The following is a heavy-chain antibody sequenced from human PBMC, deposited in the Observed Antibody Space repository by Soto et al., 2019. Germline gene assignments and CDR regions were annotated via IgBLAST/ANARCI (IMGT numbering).Heavy chain of an antibody. Sequence: QVHLQESGPGLVKPSGTLSLTCAVSGASISSGSWWSWVRQPPGKGLEWIGEIFHDGSTNYNPSLKIRVTMSVDKSKNHFSLELTSVTAADTALYYCARDEYSDPSDWGQGTLVTVSS. CDR3: ARDEYSDPSD. J-gene: IGHJ4*02. V-gene: IGHV4-4*02. CDR1: GASISSGSW. CDR2: IFHDGST. D-gene: IGHD5-12*01.